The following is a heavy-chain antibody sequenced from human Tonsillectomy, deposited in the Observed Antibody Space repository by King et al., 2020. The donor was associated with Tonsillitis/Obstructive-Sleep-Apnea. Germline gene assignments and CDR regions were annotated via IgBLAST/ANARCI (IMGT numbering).Heavy chain of an antibody. CDR1: GFTFSSYE. V-gene: IGHV3-48*03. CDR2: ISSSDSTI. CDR3: ARDDSPGIAAASS. J-gene: IGHJ4*02. Sequence: VQLVESGGGLVQPGGSLRLSCAASGFTFSSYEMNWVRQAPGKGLEWVSYISSSDSTIYYTDSVKGRFTISRDNAKNSLYLQMNSLRAEDTAVYYCARDDSPGIAAASSWGQGTLVTVSS. D-gene: IGHD6-13*01.